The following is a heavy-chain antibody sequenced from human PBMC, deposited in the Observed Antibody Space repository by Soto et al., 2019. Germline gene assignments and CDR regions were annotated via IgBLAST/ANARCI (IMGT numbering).Heavy chain of an antibody. D-gene: IGHD3-9*01. CDR3: ARPPGYISDWYYFDL. CDR2: ISPRSGGT. V-gene: IGHV1-2*02. J-gene: IGHJ4*02. Sequence: GASVKVSCKASGYTFIDYYMHWVRQAPGQGFEWMGRISPRSGGTNYAQKFQGRATMTWDTSLNTAYMELSSLISEDTAVYYCARPPGYISDWYYFDLWGQGTLVTVSS. CDR1: GYTFIDYY.